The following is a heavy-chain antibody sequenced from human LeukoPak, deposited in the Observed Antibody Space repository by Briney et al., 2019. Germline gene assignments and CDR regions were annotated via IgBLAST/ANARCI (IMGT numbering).Heavy chain of an antibody. V-gene: IGHV1-2*02. CDR2: INPNSGGT. CDR1: GYTFTGYC. CDR3: ARDRGWELLTSAFDI. Sequence: ASVKVSCKASGYTFTGYCMHWVRQAPGQGLEWMGWINPNSGGTNYAQKFQGRVTMTRDMSVTAAYMELSRLRSDDTAVYYCARDRGWELLTSAFDIWGQGTMVAVSS. D-gene: IGHD1-26*01. J-gene: IGHJ3*02.